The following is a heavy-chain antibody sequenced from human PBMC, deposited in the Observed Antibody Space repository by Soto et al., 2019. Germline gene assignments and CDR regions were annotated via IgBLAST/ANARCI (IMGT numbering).Heavy chain of an antibody. D-gene: IGHD5-18*01. CDR1: GFSFSSYT. J-gene: IGHJ6*02. CDR3: ARVSPRGYSYGCPRRCYSYGMDV. Sequence: PAGSLRLSSAASGFSFSSYTMNSDRQAPGQGLECVSAISSSSSSTYYADSVKGRFTISRDNAKNSLYLQMNSLRDEDTAVYYCARVSPRGYSYGCPRRCYSYGMDVRGQGTTVTLSS. V-gene: IGHV3-48*02. CDR2: ISSSSSST.